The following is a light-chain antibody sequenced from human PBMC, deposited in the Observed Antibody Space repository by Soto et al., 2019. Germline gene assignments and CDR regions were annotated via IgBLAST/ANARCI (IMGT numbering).Light chain of an antibody. Sequence: DIQMKKSTSSVTASVRDRVNLTCRARQGVTTWLAWYQQKPGTATNLLIYAASSLQGGAPSRFSGSGSGKDFTLTISGLQPEDVAAYYCQQYNRCPLTFGQGTRVDIK. CDR2: AAS. CDR3: QQYNRCPLT. CDR1: QGVTTW. J-gene: IGKJ1*01. V-gene: IGKV1-12*01.